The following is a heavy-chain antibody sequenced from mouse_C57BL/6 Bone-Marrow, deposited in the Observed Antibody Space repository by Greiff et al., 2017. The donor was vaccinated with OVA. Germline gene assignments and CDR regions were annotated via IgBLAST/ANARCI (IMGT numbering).Heavy chain of an antibody. CDR1: GYTFTDYY. D-gene: IGHD2-4*01. CDR2: INPNNGGT. CDR3: ASGGDYDY. V-gene: IGHV1-26*01. J-gene: IGHJ2*01. Sequence: VQLQQSGPELVKPGASVKISCKASGYTFTDYYMNWVKQSHGKSLEWIGDINPNNGGTSYNQKFKGKATLTVAKSSSTAYMELRSLTSEDSAVYYCASGGDYDYWGQGTTLTVSS.